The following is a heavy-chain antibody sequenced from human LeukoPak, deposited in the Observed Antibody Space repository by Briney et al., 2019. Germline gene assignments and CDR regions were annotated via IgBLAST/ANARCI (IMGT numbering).Heavy chain of an antibody. CDR1: GFTFSSYG. J-gene: IGHJ6*02. D-gene: IGHD3-10*01. CDR2: ISYDGSNK. CDR3: ARSRAQNPYYYGSGSSPYYYYGMDV. V-gene: IGHV3-30*03. Sequence: GRSLRLSCAASGFTFSSYGMHWVRQAPGKGLEWVAVISYDGSNKYYADSVKGRFTISRDNSKNTLYLQMNSLRAEDTAVYYCARSRAQNPYYYGSGSSPYYYYGMDVWGQGTTVTVSS.